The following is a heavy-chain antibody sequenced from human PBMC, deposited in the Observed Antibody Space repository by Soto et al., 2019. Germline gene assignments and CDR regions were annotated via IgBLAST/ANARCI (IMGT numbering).Heavy chain of an antibody. CDR1: GISFINHY. CDR3: AKDLDRRYFDWAPSRYFDY. V-gene: IGHV1-46*01. Sequence: ASVKVSCKASGISFINHYVHWVRQAPGQGPEWMGVINPAGSVTVYALKLQDRVTVTRDTSTSTVYMELNSLTSEDTAVYYCAKDLDRRYFDWAPSRYFDYWGQGTLVTVSS. CDR2: INPAGSVT. J-gene: IGHJ4*02. D-gene: IGHD3-9*01.